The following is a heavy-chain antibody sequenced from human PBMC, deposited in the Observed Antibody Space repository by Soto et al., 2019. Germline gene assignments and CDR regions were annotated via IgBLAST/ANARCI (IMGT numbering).Heavy chain of an antibody. Sequence: ASVKVSCKASGYTFTSYAISWVRQAPGQGLEWMGGIIPIFGTANYAQKFQGRVTITADESTSTAHMELSSLRSEDTAVYYCARESRYCSGGSCYFLPGIDYWGQGTLVTVSS. D-gene: IGHD2-15*01. CDR2: IIPIFGTA. CDR3: ARESRYCSGGSCYFLPGIDY. V-gene: IGHV1-69*13. J-gene: IGHJ4*02. CDR1: GYTFTSYA.